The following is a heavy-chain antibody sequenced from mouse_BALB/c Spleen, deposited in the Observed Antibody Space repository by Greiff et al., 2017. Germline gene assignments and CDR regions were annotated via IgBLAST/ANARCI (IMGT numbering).Heavy chain of an antibody. CDR3: ATNYGYDRWFAY. CDR1: GFTFTDYY. V-gene: IGHV7-3*02. J-gene: IGHJ3*01. Sequence: EVQGVESGGGLVQPGGSLRLSCATSGFTFTDYYMSWVRQPPGKALEWLGFIRNKANGYTTEYSASVKGRFTISRDNSQSILYLQMNTLRAEDSATYYCATNYGYDRWFAYWGQGTLVTVSA. D-gene: IGHD2-2*01. CDR2: IRNKANGYTT.